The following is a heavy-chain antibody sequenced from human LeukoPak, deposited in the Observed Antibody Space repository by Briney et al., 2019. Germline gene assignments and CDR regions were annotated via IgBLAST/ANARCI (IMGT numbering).Heavy chain of an antibody. CDR3: ARDYDSSGYYYN. J-gene: IGHJ4*02. CDR2: MNPNSGNT. Sequence: ASVKVSCKASGYTFTSYDINWVRQATGQGLEWMGWMNPNSGNTGYAQKFQGRVTMTRNTSIGTAYMELSSLRSEDTAVYYCARDYDSSGYYYNWGQGTLVTVSS. V-gene: IGHV1-8*01. CDR1: GYTFTSYD. D-gene: IGHD3-22*01.